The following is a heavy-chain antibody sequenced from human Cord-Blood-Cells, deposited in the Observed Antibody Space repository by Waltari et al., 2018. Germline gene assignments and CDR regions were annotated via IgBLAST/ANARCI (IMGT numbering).Heavy chain of an antibody. V-gene: IGHV4-34*01. CDR3: ALGGETRLDNWFDP. D-gene: IGHD3-16*01. J-gene: IGHJ5*02. CDR1: GGSFSGYY. CDR2: SNHRGSP. Sequence: QVQLQQWGAGLLKPSETLSLTCAVYGGSFSGYYWSWIRQPPGKGLDWIGESNHRGSPNNNPTLKTRVTISVDTSTHQFSLKLSFVTAADTAVYYCALGGETRLDNWFDPWGQGTLVTVSS.